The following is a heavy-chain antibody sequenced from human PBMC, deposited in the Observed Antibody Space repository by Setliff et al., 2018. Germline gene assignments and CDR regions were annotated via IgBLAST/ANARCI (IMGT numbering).Heavy chain of an antibody. Sequence: SETLSLTCAVYGGSFSGYYWSWIRQPPGKGLEWIGEINHSGSTNYNPSLKSRVTISADTSKNQFSLKLSSVTAADTAVYYCARGERRRLRLSLDYWGQGTLVTVSS. V-gene: IGHV4-34*01. CDR2: INHSGST. CDR3: ARGERRRLRLSLDY. CDR1: GGSFSGYY. J-gene: IGHJ4*02. D-gene: IGHD5-12*01.